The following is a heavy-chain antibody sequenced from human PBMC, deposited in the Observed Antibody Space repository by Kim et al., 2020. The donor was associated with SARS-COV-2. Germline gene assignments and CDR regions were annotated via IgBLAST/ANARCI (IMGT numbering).Heavy chain of an antibody. Sequence: GGSLRLSCAASGFTFSSYAMSWVRQAPGKGLEWVSAIRGSGGSTYYADSVKGRFTISKDNSKNTLYLQMNSLRAEDTAVYYCAKDREVGSGSYYNWGQGTLVTVSS. D-gene: IGHD3-10*01. CDR2: IRGSGGST. J-gene: IGHJ4*02. V-gene: IGHV3-23*01. CDR1: GFTFSSYA. CDR3: AKDREVGSGSYYN.